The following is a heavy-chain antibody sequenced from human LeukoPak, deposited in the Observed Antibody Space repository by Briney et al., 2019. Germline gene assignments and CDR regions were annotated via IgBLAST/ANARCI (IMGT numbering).Heavy chain of an antibody. J-gene: IGHJ6*03. V-gene: IGHV3-11*01. D-gene: IGHD3-16*01. CDR3: ARGAKFYYYYMDL. Sequence: PGGSLRLSCAASGFTFSDYYMSWIRQAPGKGLECVSYISSSGFTIYYADSVKGRFTISRDNAKNSLYLQMNSLRAEDTAVYYCARGAKFYYYYMDLWGKGTTVTVSS. CDR1: GFTFSDYY. CDR2: ISSSGFTI.